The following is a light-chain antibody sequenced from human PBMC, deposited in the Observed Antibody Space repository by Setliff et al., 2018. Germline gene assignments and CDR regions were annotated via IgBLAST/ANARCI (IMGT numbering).Light chain of an antibody. J-gene: IGLJ1*01. CDR1: SSDVGSYDL. CDR3: TAYTSGTTYV. CDR2: GVS. Sequence: QSALTQPASVSGSPGQSITISCSGTSSDVGSYDLVSWYQQHPGKAPKLIIYGVSNRPSGVSSRLSGSKSGNTASLTISGLQTEDEADYYCTAYTSGTTYVFGTGTKVTVL. V-gene: IGLV2-14*03.